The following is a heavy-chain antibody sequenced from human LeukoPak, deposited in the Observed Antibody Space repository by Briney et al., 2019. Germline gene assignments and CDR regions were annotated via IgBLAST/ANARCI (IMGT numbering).Heavy chain of an antibody. V-gene: IGHV3-23*01. CDR2: ISGTGGAT. Sequence: PGGSLRLSCTASGFTFSTYAMNWVRQAPGKGLEWVSSISGTGGATYYADSVKGRFTISRDNSKNTLYLQMNSLRAEDTAVYYCAKVGVVAALFDYWGQGTLVTVSS. CDR1: GFTFSTYA. D-gene: IGHD2-15*01. CDR3: AKVGVVAALFDY. J-gene: IGHJ4*02.